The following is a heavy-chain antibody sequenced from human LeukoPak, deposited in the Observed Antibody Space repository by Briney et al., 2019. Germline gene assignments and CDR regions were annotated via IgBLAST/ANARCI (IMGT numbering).Heavy chain of an antibody. CDR3: ARDINGYYYDSHGYYPTDL. V-gene: IGHV1-18*01. Sequence: ASVKVSCKASGYIFTSYGISWVRQASGQGLEWMGWISAYNGNTNYPQRLQGRVTMTTDTSTTTAYMELRSLRSDDTAVYYCARDINGYYYDSHGYYPTDLWGQGTLVTVSS. D-gene: IGHD3-22*01. CDR1: GYIFTSYG. CDR2: ISAYNGNT. J-gene: IGHJ5*02.